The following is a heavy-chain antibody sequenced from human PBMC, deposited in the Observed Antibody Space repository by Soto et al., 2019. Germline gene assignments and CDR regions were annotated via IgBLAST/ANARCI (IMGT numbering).Heavy chain of an antibody. CDR1: GYTFTSYG. D-gene: IGHD3-22*01. CDR2: ISAYNGNT. J-gene: IGHJ4*02. V-gene: IGHV1-18*01. CDR3: ARDSDSSGYYYFDY. Sequence: ASVKVSCKASGYTFTSYGISWERQAPGQGLEWMGWISAYNGNTNYAQKLQGRVTMTTDTSTSTAYMELRSLRSDDAAVYYCARDSDSSGYYYFDYWGQGTLVTVSS.